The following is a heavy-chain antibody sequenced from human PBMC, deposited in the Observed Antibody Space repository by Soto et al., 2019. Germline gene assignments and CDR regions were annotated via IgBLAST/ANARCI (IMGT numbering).Heavy chain of an antibody. D-gene: IGHD3-22*01. V-gene: IGHV4-39*01. CDR1: GGSISSSSYY. CDR2: IFYSGST. J-gene: IGHJ4*02. Sequence: QLQLQESGPGLVKPSETLSLTCTVSGGSISSSSYYWGWIRQPPGKGLEWIGSIFYSGSTYYNPSLKSRVTISVDTSKNQFSLKLSSVTAADTAVYYCAIGGMVVVITVPPAYFDYWGQGTLVTVSS. CDR3: AIGGMVVVITVPPAYFDY.